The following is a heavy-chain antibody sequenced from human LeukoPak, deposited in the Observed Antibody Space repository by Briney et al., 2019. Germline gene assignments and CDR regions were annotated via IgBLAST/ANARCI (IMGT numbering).Heavy chain of an antibody. V-gene: IGHV1-18*01. J-gene: IGHJ6*03. CDR2: ISPYTTKT. CDR3: AREGGVGPTAPPDYYSYQMDV. D-gene: IGHD1-26*01. CDR1: GYTFISYG. Sequence: ASVKVSCKASGYTFISYGITWVRLAPGQGLEWMGWISPYTTKTNYAQSLQGRVTMTTDTSTSTAYMELRSLRSDDTAVYYCAREGGVGPTAPPDYYSYQMDVWGKGPTVTVSS.